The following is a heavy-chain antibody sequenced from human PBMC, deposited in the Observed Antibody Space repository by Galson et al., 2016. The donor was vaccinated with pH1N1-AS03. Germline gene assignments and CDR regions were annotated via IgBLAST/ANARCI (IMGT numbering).Heavy chain of an antibody. CDR3: AKDKGLGGGSCFQY. D-gene: IGHD2-15*01. Sequence: SLRLSCAASGFTFGSFAMSWVRQAPGKGLEWVSAISGSGNNTYYGDSVKGRLTISRDNSKNMLYLQMNSLRAEDTAVYYCAKDKGLGGGSCFQYWGQGTLVTVSP. J-gene: IGHJ4*02. CDR1: GFTFGSFA. CDR2: ISGSGNNT. V-gene: IGHV3-23*01.